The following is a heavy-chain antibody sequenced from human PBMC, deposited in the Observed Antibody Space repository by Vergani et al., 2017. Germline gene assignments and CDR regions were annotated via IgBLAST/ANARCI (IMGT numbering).Heavy chain of an antibody. CDR3: ARVGWSSYDSSGYYYAPGGWFDP. D-gene: IGHD3-22*01. Sequence: EVQLVQSGAEVQKPGESLRISCKCSGYSFTSYWISWVRQMPGKGLEWMGRIDPSDSYTNYSPSFQGHVTISADKSISTAYLQWSSLKASDTAMYYCARVGWSSYDSSGYYYAPGGWFDPWGQGTLVTVSS. CDR2: IDPSDSYT. J-gene: IGHJ5*02. CDR1: GYSFTSYW. V-gene: IGHV5-10-1*03.